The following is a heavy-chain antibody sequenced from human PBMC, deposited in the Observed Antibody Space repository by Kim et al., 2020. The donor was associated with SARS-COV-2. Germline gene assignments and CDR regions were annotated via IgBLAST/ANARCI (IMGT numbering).Heavy chain of an antibody. D-gene: IGHD4-17*01. CDR2: ISYDGSNK. J-gene: IGHJ6*03. V-gene: IGHV3-30*18. CDR3: AKVGGDYGDPPGPSHYYYYMDV. Sequence: GGSLRLSCAASGFTFSSYGMHWVRQAPGKGLEWVAVISYDGSNKYYADSVKGRFTISRDNSKNTLYLQMNSLRAEDTAVYYCAKVGGDYGDPPGPSHYYYYMDVWGKGTTVTVSS. CDR1: GFTFSSYG.